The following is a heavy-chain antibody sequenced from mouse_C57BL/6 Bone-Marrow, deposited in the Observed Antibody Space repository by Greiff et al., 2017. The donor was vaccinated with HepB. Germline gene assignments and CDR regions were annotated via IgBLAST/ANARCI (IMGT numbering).Heavy chain of an antibody. J-gene: IGHJ1*03. Sequence: VQLQQSGTVLARPGASVKMSCKTSGYTFTSYWMHWVKQRPGQGLEWIGAIYPGNSDTSYNQKFKGKAYMELSSLTNEDSAVYYCTREVVAPYWYFDVWGTGTTVTVSS. CDR3: TREVVAPYWYFDV. D-gene: IGHD1-1*01. CDR1: GYTFTSYW. V-gene: IGHV1-5*01. CDR2: IYPGNSDT.